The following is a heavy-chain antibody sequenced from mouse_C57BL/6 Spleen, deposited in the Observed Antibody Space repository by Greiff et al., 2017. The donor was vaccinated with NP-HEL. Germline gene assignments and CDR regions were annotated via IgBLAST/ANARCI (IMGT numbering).Heavy chain of an antibody. Sequence: EVQLVESGPGLVKPSQSLSLTCSVTGYSITSGYYWNWIRQFPGNKLEWMGYISYDGSNNYNPSLKNRISITRDTSKNQFFLKLNSVTTEDTATYYCVQGPPYYGSSLGYFDYWGQGTTLTVSS. CDR1: GYSITSGYY. CDR2: ISYDGSN. D-gene: IGHD1-1*01. V-gene: IGHV3-6*01. J-gene: IGHJ2*01. CDR3: VQGPPYYGSSLGYFDY.